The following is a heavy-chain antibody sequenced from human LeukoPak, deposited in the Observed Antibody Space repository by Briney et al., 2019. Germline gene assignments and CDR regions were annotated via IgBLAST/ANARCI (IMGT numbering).Heavy chain of an antibody. CDR1: GGSISSGDYY. Sequence: SETLSLTCTVSGGSISSGDYYWSWIRQPPGKGLEWIGYIYYSGSTYYNPSLKSRVTISVDTSKNQFSLKLSSVTAADTAVYYCARENLMVRGNAFAIWGQGTMVTVSS. J-gene: IGHJ3*02. CDR2: IYYSGST. D-gene: IGHD3-10*01. V-gene: IGHV4-30-4*01. CDR3: ARENLMVRGNAFAI.